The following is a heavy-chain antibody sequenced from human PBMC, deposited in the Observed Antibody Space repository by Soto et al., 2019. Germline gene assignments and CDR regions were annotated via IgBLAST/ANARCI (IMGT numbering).Heavy chain of an antibody. D-gene: IGHD3-22*01. Sequence: GGSLRLSCAASGFTVSSNYMSWVRQAPGKGLEWVSVIYSGGSTYYADSVKGRFTISRDNSKNTLYLQMNSLRAEDTAVYYCAREVRYYYDSSGYYFDYWGQSTVVTVSS. CDR3: AREVRYYYDSSGYYFDY. CDR1: GFTVSSNY. CDR2: IYSGGST. J-gene: IGHJ4*02. V-gene: IGHV3-53*01.